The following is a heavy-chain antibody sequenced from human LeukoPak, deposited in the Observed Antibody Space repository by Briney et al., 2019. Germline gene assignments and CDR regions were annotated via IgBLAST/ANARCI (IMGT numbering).Heavy chain of an antibody. CDR2: IYYTET. Sequence: PSETLSLTCTVSGGSVSNYYWSWIRQSPGKGLEWIGYIYYTETSYNPSLKSRVTISADTSKNQFSLKLYSVTAANTAVYYCATRKLGNDYWGQGTLVTVSS. V-gene: IGHV4-59*02. CDR1: GGSVSNYY. CDR3: ATRKLGNDY. D-gene: IGHD7-27*01. J-gene: IGHJ4*02.